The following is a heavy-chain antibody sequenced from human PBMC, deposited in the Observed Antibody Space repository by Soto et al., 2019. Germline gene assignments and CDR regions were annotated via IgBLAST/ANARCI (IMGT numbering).Heavy chain of an antibody. CDR1: GDSIRSYY. CDR2: IYYSGST. J-gene: IGHJ3*02. D-gene: IGHD3-16*02. Sequence: SDPLSLTCTVTGDSIRSYYWSWIRQPPGKGLEWIGYIYYSGSTNYNPSLKSRVTISVDTSKNQFSLKMSSVTAADTAVYYCARLYGLDAFDIWGQGTMVT. V-gene: IGHV4-59*08. CDR3: ARLYGLDAFDI.